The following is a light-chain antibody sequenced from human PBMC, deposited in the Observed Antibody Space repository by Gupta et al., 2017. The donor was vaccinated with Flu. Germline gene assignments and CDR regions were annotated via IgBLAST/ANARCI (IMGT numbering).Light chain of an antibody. Sequence: EIVLTQSPDTLSLSPGDRATLSCRASQGVSSNFLAWYQQKPGQAPRLLMSEASYRAAGIPDRFSGSGSGTDFTLTISRLEPGDVAVYYCQQVGSIPFTFGPGTKVDIK. V-gene: IGKV3-20*01. CDR3: QQVGSIPFT. CDR2: EAS. CDR1: QGVSSNF. J-gene: IGKJ3*01.